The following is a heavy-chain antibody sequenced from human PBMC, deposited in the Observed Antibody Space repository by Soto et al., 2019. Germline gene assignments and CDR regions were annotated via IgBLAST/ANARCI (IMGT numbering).Heavy chain of an antibody. CDR3: ARQDCSGGTCYSDY. V-gene: IGHV4-31*03. CDR2: IYYSGST. D-gene: IGHD2-15*01. CDR1: GGAISSCGYY. J-gene: IGHJ4*02. Sequence: SETLSLTCSVSGGAISSCGYYWTWIRQHPGKGLESIGYIYYSGSTYYNPSLKSRVTISVDTSKNQFSLKLSSVTAADTAVYYCARQDCSGGTCYSDYWGQGDLVTVSS.